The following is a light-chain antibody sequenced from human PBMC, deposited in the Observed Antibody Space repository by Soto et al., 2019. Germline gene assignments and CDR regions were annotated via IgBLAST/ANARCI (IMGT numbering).Light chain of an antibody. CDR3: QHRSNWPPMYT. CDR1: QSVGGF. Sequence: ILLPQSPATLSLSPGERATLSCRASQSVGGFLAWYKHKYGQAPRRLIYDTSKRATGIPARFSGSGSGTAFTLTISSLEPEDFAIYHCQHRSNWPPMYTFGQGTKLEIK. J-gene: IGKJ2*01. CDR2: DTS. V-gene: IGKV3-11*01.